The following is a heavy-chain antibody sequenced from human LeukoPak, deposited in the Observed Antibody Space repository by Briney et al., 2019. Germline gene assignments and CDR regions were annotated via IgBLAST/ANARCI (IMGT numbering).Heavy chain of an antibody. CDR3: ARDYIAVAGHNWFDP. CDR2: INPNSGGT. CDR1: GGTFSSYD. D-gene: IGHD6-19*01. Sequence: ASVKVSCKASGGTFSSYDISWVRQAPGQGLEWMGWINPNSGGTNYAQKFQGRVTMTRDTSISTAYMELSRLRSDDTAVYYCARDYIAVAGHNWFDPWGQGTLVTVSS. J-gene: IGHJ5*02. V-gene: IGHV1-2*02.